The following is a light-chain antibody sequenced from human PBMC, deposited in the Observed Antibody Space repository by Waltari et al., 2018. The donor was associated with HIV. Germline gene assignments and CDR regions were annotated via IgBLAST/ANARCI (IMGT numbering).Light chain of an antibody. CDR1: QTINNN. CDR3: QQYNNWPQT. V-gene: IGKV3-15*01. Sequence: EKVMTQSPATLSVSPGERATLSCRASQTINNNLAWYQQKPGQAPQLLIYGASTRAAGVPARFSGSGSWTDFTLTITSLQSEDLAIYYCQQYNNWPQTFGQGTKVEIK. CDR2: GAS. J-gene: IGKJ2*01.